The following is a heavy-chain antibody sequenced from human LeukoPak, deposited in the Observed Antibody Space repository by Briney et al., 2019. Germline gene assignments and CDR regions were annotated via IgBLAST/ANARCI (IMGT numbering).Heavy chain of an antibody. Sequence: GGSLRLYCAAYGVTLSDHHMDWVRQAPGKGLEWVGRTRDKARGYTTEYATSVKGRLTILRDDSHTSVYLQMNSLKTEDTAVYFCARDGGEGDNSAFDIWGQGTVVTVSS. CDR1: GVTLSDHH. D-gene: IGHD3-16*01. V-gene: IGHV3-72*01. CDR2: TRDKARGYTT. CDR3: ARDGGEGDNSAFDI. J-gene: IGHJ3*02.